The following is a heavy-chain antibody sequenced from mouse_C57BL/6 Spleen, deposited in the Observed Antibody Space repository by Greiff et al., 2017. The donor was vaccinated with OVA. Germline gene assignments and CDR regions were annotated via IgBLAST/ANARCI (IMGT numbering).Heavy chain of an antibody. V-gene: IGHV1-39*01. CDR2: INPNYGTT. CDR1: GYSFTDYN. CDR3: SIYYDDDVAIYYAMDN. Sequence: VQLQQSGPELVKPGASVKISCKASGYSFTDYNMNWVKQSNGKSLEWIGVINPNYGTTSYNQKFKGKATLTVDQSSSTAYMQLNCLTSEDSSVDYCSIYYDDDVAIYYAMDNWGKGTSVTVSS. D-gene: IGHD2-4*01. J-gene: IGHJ4*01.